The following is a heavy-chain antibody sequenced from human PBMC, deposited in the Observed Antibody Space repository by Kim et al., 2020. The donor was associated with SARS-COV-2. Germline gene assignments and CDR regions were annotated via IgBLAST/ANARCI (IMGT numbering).Heavy chain of an antibody. CDR1: GGSISGFY. V-gene: IGHV4-59*08. J-gene: IGHJ4*02. D-gene: IGHD3-3*01. CDR2: VHYSGSA. CDR3: ARAVNYDSFSGRFHFDY. Sequence: SETLSLTCTVSGGSISGFYWNWIRQPPGKGLEWIGYVHYSGSANYNPSLKSRVTISSDTSTSQFSLRLTSVTAADTAVYYCARAVNYDSFSGRFHFDYWGQGTLVTVSS.